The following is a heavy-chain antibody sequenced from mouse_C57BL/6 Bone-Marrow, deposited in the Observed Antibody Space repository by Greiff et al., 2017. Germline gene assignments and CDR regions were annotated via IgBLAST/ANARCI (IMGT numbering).Heavy chain of an antibody. V-gene: IGHV1-15*01. Sequence: VQLQQSGAELVRPGASVTLSCKASGYTFTDYEMHWVKQTPVHGLEWIGAIDPETGGTAYNQKFKGKAILTADKSSSTAYMELRSLTSEDSAVYYGTRSHYGSSPRWYFDVWGTGTTVTVSS. J-gene: IGHJ1*03. CDR3: TRSHYGSSPRWYFDV. D-gene: IGHD1-1*01. CDR2: IDPETGGT. CDR1: GYTFTDYE.